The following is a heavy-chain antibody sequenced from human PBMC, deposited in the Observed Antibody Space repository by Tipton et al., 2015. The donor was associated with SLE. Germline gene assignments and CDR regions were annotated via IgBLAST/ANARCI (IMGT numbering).Heavy chain of an antibody. CDR3: ARYHGGGRWFDP. CDR1: GASISSGGYY. CDR2: IYYSGST. V-gene: IGHV4-31*01. J-gene: IGHJ5*02. Sequence: TLSLTCSVSGASISSGGYYWTWIRQHPGKGLEWIGYIYYSGSTYYHPSLKSQVIISVDTSQNQFSLNLISVTAADTAVYYCARYHGGGRWFDPWGQGTLVTVSS. D-gene: IGHD2-21*01.